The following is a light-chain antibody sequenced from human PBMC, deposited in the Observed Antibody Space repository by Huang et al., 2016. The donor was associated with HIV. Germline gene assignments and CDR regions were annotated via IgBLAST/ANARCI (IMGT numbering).Light chain of an antibody. J-gene: IGKJ1*01. V-gene: IGKV3-11*01. CDR2: DTS. CDR3: QQRSNWPPWT. CDR1: QSVSSD. Sequence: EIVLTQSPATLYLSPGERATLSCSASQSVSSDLAWYQQKPGQAPRLLIYDTSIMATGLPAMFSGSGSGTDFTLTISSLEPEDFAVYYCQQRSNWPPWTFGQGTKVEIK.